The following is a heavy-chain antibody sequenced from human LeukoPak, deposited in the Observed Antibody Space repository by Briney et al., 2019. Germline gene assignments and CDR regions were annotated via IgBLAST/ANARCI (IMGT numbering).Heavy chain of an antibody. V-gene: IGHV5-10-1*01. CDR3: ARQTLSYDILTGYSRPTYFDY. Sequence: GESLKISCKGSGYSFTSYWISWVRQMPGKGLEWMGRIDLSDSYTNYSPSFQGHVTISADKSISTAYLQWSSLKASDTAMYYCARQTLSYDILTGYSRPTYFDYWGQGTLVTVSS. CDR2: IDLSDSYT. D-gene: IGHD3-9*01. J-gene: IGHJ4*02. CDR1: GYSFTSYW.